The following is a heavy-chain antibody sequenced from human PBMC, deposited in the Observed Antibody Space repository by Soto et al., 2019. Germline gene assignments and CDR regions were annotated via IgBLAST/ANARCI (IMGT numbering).Heavy chain of an antibody. CDR3: ARPNLTYYYDSSGVGYFQH. J-gene: IGHJ1*01. CDR2: IIPIFGTA. CDR1: GGTFSSYA. V-gene: IGHV1-69*12. D-gene: IGHD3-22*01. Sequence: QVQLVQSGAEVKKPGSSVKVSCKASGGTFSSYAISWVRQAPGQGLEWMGGIIPIFGTANYAQKFQGRVTITADEXXSXAXXELSSLRSEDTAVYYCARPNLTYYYDSSGVGYFQHWGQGTLVTVSS.